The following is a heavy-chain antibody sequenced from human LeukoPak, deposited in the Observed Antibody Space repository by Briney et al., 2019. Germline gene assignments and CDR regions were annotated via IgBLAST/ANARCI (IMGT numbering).Heavy chain of an antibody. D-gene: IGHD3-22*01. J-gene: IGHJ5*02. Sequence: GESLKISCKGSGYSFPTYWIGWVRQMPGKGLEWMGIIYPGDSDSRYSPSFQGQVTISADKSISTAYLQWSSLKASDTAMYYCARQLARLYYYDSSGSPFDPWGRGTLVTVSS. CDR2: IYPGDSDS. CDR3: ARQLARLYYYDSSGSPFDP. CDR1: GYSFPTYW. V-gene: IGHV5-51*01.